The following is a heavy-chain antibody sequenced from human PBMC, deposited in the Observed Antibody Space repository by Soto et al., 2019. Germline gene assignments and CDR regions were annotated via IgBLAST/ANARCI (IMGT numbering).Heavy chain of an antibody. J-gene: IGHJ4*02. Sequence: EVQLLESGGGLVQPGGSLRLSCSASGFTFSSSAVHWFRQPTGKGLEWFSVIGSAGDTYYPCSVTGRFNSYRDNSKNSLYLQMNSLRAEDTAVYYCARGSLWSFDYWGQGTLDTVSS. V-gene: IGHV3-13*01. CDR2: IGSAGDT. D-gene: IGHD3-3*01. CDR3: ARGSLWSFDY. CDR1: GFTFSSSA.